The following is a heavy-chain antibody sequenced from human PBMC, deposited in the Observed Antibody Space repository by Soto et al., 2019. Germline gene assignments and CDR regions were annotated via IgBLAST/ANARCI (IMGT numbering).Heavy chain of an antibody. CDR2: IWYDGSNK. J-gene: IGHJ4*02. CDR1: GFTFSSYG. D-gene: IGHD2-8*01. Sequence: QVQLVESGGGVVQPGRSLRLSCAASGFTFSSYGMHWVRQAPGKGLEWVAVIWYDGSNKYYADSVKGRFTISRDNSKNALYLPMNSLRAEDTALYYCARGLINFDYWGQGTLVTVSS. V-gene: IGHV3-33*01. CDR3: ARGLINFDY.